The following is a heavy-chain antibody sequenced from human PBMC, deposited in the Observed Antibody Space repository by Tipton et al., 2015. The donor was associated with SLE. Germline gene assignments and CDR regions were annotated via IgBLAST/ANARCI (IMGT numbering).Heavy chain of an antibody. CDR2: ISHSETT. CDR3: ARHAPGQNFDY. D-gene: IGHD3-10*01. Sequence: LRLSCVVSGYSISSGYFWTWMRQPPGRGLEWIGSISHSETTYSNPSLKSRVTMSLDTSKNQFSLKLSSVTAADTAVYYCARHAPGQNFDYWGQGTLVTVSS. V-gene: IGHV4-38-2*01. CDR1: GYSISSGYF. J-gene: IGHJ4*02.